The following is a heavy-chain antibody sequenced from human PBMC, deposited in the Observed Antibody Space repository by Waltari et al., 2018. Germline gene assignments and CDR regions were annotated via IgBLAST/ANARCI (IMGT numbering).Heavy chain of an antibody. J-gene: IGHJ4*02. D-gene: IGHD6-25*01. Sequence: QVQLRESGPGLVRSSETLSLTCPVSGPSVHNALYWAWIRQSPGGGLEWIASLYHTGSSHYNSSLKSRVSISTDMSTKQFFLTLTHLTAADTAVYYCAEEGNTTAGLFDSWGQGTLVTVSS. CDR1: GPSVHNALY. V-gene: IGHV4-38-2*01. CDR3: AEEGNTTAGLFDS. CDR2: LYHTGSS.